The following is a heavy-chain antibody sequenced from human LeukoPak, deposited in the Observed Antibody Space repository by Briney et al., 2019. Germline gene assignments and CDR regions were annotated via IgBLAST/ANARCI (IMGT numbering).Heavy chain of an antibody. V-gene: IGHV1-18*01. D-gene: IGHD3-22*01. CDR3: ARALTYYYDSSGWAWAFDI. CDR2: ISAYNGNT. Sequence: ASVKVSCKASGYTFTSYGISWVRQAPGQGLEWMGWISAYNGNTNYAQKLQGRVTMTTDTSTSTAYMELRSLRSDDTAVYYCARALTYYYDSSGWAWAFDIWDQGTMVTVSS. J-gene: IGHJ3*02. CDR1: GYTFTSYG.